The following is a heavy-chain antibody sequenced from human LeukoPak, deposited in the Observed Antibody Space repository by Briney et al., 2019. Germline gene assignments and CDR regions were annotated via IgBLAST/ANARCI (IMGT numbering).Heavy chain of an antibody. Sequence: PGGSLRLSCAASGFTFSNAWMSWVRQAPGKGLEWVGRIKSKTDGETTDYAAPVKGRFTISRDDSKNTLYLQMNSLRAEDTAVYYCAKSDLRYSNHLLFDYWGQGTLVTVSS. CDR3: AKSDLRYSNHLLFDY. CDR1: GFTFSNAW. V-gene: IGHV3-15*01. J-gene: IGHJ4*02. CDR2: IKSKTDGETT. D-gene: IGHD4-11*01.